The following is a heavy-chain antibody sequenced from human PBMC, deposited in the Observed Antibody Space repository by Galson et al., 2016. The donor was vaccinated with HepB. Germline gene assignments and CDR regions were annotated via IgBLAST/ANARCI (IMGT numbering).Heavy chain of an antibody. Sequence: SLRLSCAASGFRFNSYAMSWVRLAPGKGPEWVSSISRSGGATYYADSVKGRFTISRDNSKNTLSLRMNSLRAEDTAVYYCAKGGSWVVGATVDQWGQGTLVTVSS. J-gene: IGHJ4*02. CDR2: ISRSGGAT. D-gene: IGHD2-15*01. CDR1: GFRFNSYA. CDR3: AKGGSWVVGATVDQ. V-gene: IGHV3-23*01.